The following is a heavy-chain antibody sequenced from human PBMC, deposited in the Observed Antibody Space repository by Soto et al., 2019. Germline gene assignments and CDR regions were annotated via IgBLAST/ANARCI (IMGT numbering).Heavy chain of an antibody. CDR1: GFTFSSYG. V-gene: IGHV3-33*01. CDR3: ARIRRVIQALDY. CDR2: IWYDGSNK. Sequence: VGSLRLSCAASGFTFSSYGMHWVRQAPGKGLEWVAVIWYDGSNKYYADSVKGRFTISRDNSKNTLYLQMNSLRAEDTAVYYCARIRRVIQALDYWGQGTLVTVSS. J-gene: IGHJ4*02. D-gene: IGHD5-18*01.